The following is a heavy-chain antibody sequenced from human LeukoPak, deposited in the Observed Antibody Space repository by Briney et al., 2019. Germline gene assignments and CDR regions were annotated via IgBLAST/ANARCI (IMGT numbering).Heavy chain of an antibody. J-gene: IGHJ4*02. CDR1: GGSISSYY. CDR2: IYYSGST. Sequence: PSETLSLTCTVSGGSISSYYWSWLRQPPGKGLEWVGYIYYSGSTNYNPSLKSRVTISVDTSKNQFSLKLSSVTAADTAVYYCARDNVAFGYSYGSDYWGQGTLVTVSS. V-gene: IGHV4-59*01. CDR3: ARDNVAFGYSYGSDY. D-gene: IGHD5-18*01.